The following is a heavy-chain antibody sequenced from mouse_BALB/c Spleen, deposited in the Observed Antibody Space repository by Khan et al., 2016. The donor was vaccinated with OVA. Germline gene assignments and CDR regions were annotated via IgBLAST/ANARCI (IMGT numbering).Heavy chain of an antibody. D-gene: IGHD2-14*01. CDR2: IWGGGGT. CDR1: GFSLSRYN. CDR3: ARAYYRYDVYYAMDY. Sequence: QIQLVQSGPGLVAPSQSLSITCTVSGFSLSRYNIHWVRQPPGKGLEWLGMIWGGGGTDYNSTLKSRLNISKDNSKSQVFLKMNSLQTDDTAMYYCARAYYRYDVYYAMDYWGQGTSVTVSS. J-gene: IGHJ4*01. V-gene: IGHV2-6-4*01.